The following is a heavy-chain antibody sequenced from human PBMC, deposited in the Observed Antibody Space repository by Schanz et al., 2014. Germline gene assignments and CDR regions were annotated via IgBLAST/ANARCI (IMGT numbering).Heavy chain of an antibody. CDR3: ARDRRRYCSTASCLHDNWFHP. D-gene: IGHD2-2*01. CDR1: GYTFTSYD. J-gene: IGHJ5*02. CDR2: ISAYTNNT. V-gene: IGHV1-18*01. Sequence: VQLVQSGAEVKRPGASVRVSCKASGYTFTSYDFNWVRQAPGQGLEWMGWISAYTNNTNYAQKVQGRVTMTTDTSTGTAYMELRSLRSDDTAVYYCARDRRRYCSTASCLHDNWFHPWGQGTLVIVSS.